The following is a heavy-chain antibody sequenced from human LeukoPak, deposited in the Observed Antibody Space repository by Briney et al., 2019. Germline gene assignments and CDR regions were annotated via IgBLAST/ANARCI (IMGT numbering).Heavy chain of an antibody. D-gene: IGHD1-1*01. V-gene: IGHV3-74*01. Sequence: GGSLRLSCSVSGFTFSRSCRLWVRHPPGKGLVWVSRINSDGSSTIYADSVKGRFTISRDNAKNTLYLQMNSLRAEDTAVYYCARGVAGNWFDPWGQGTLVTVSS. J-gene: IGHJ5*02. CDR3: ARGVAGNWFDP. CDR1: GFTFSRSC. CDR2: INSDGSST.